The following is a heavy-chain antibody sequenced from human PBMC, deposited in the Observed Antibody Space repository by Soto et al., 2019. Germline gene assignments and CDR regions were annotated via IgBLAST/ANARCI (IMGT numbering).Heavy chain of an antibody. CDR2: IYYSGST. D-gene: IGHD3-10*01. CDR3: ARRQSGAPYYFDY. Sequence: QLQLQESGPGLVKPSETLSLTCTVSGGSISSSSYYWGWIRHPPGKGLEWIGSIYYSGSTYYNPSLKSRVTISVDTSKNQFSLKLSSVTAADTAVYYCARRQSGAPYYFDYWGQGTLVTVSS. J-gene: IGHJ4*02. CDR1: GGSISSSSYY. V-gene: IGHV4-39*01.